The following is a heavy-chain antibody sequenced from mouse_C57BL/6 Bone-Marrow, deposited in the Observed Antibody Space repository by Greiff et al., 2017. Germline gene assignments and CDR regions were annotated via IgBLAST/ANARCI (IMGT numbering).Heavy chain of an antibody. CDR2: INPGSGGT. V-gene: IGHV1-54*01. CDR1: GYAFTNYL. Sequence: QVQLQQSGAELVRPGTSVKVSCKASGYAFTNYLIEWVKQRPGQGLEWIGVINPGSGGTNYNEKFKGKATLTADKSSSTAYMQLSSLTSEDSAVYFGARDDGYFFAYWGQGTLVTVSA. CDR3: ARDDGYFFAY. D-gene: IGHD2-3*01. J-gene: IGHJ3*01.